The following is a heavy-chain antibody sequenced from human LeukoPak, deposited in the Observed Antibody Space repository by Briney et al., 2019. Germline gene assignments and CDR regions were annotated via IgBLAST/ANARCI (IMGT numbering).Heavy chain of an antibody. Sequence: GGSLRLSCAASGFTFSDYALSWVRQAPGKGLEWVGFIRSKAYGGTTEYAASVKGRFTISRDDSKSIAYLQMNSLKTEDTAVYYCTSGEGSPDYWGQGTLVTVSS. CDR3: TSGEGSPDY. CDR1: GFTFSDYA. J-gene: IGHJ4*02. V-gene: IGHV3-49*04. CDR2: IRSKAYGGTT. D-gene: IGHD4-17*01.